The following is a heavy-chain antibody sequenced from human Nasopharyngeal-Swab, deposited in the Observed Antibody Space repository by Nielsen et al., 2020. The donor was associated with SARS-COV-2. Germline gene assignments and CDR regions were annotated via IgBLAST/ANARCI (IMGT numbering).Heavy chain of an antibody. Sequence: GGSLRLSCAASGFTFSNYVMSWVRQAPGKGLECVSAISGSGTDTYYADSVQGRFTISRDNSKNTLYLQMNSLGADDTAVYSCARGSRAGYTYIDSWGQGTRVTVSS. J-gene: IGHJ4*02. D-gene: IGHD3-16*01. CDR3: ARGSRAGYTYIDS. CDR1: GFTFSNYV. V-gene: IGHV3-23*01. CDR2: ISGSGTDT.